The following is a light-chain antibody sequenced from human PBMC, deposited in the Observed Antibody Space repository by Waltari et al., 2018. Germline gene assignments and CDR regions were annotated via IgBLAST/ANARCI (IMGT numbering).Light chain of an antibody. CDR2: GNS. J-gene: IGLJ2*01. CDR1: SSNIGAGYE. Sequence: QSVLTQPPSVSGPPGQRVTISCTGSSSNIGAGYEVHWYQQLPGTAPKVLIYGNSNRPSGVPDRFSGSKSGTSASLAITGLQAEDEADYYCQYYDSRLRVVFGGGTKVTVL. CDR3: QYYDSRLRVV. V-gene: IGLV1-40*01.